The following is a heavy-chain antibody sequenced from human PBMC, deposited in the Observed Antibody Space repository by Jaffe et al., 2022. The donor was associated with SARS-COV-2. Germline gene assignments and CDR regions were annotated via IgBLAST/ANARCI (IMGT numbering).Heavy chain of an antibody. Sequence: QVQLQESGPGLVKPSETLSLTCTVSGGSISSYYWSWIRQPPGKGLEWIGYIYYSGSTNYNPSLKSRVTISVDTSKNQFSLKLSSVTAADTAVYYCARSTGHYDFWSGYYTGIPYDGMDVWGQGTTVTVSS. J-gene: IGHJ6*02. CDR2: IYYSGST. CDR1: GGSISSYY. V-gene: IGHV4-59*01. CDR3: ARSTGHYDFWSGYYTGIPYDGMDV. D-gene: IGHD3-3*01.